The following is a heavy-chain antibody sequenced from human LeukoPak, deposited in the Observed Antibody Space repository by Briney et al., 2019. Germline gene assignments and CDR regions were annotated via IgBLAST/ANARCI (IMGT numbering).Heavy chain of an antibody. D-gene: IGHD3-10*02. CDR3: ARDNTGGLWSGSYYPPSEILFDY. CDR1: GGSISSGGYY. J-gene: IGHJ4*02. V-gene: IGHV4-61*02. Sequence: SETLSLTCTVSGGSISSGGYYWSWIRQPAGKGLEWIGRIYTSGSTNYNPSLRSRVTISVDTSKNQFSLKLSSVTAADTAVYYCARDNTGGLWSGSYYPPSEILFDYWGQGTLVTVSS. CDR2: IYTSGST.